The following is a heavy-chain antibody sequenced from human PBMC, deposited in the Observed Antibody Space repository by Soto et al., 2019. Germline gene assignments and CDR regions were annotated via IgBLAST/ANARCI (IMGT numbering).Heavy chain of an antibody. CDR2: ISGSGGST. CDR3: ARDLVVGSGFGSNWFDP. CDR1: GFNFNNYA. D-gene: IGHD3-10*01. Sequence: EVQLLESGGGLVQPGGSLRLSCVASGFNFNNYAMTWVRQAPGKGLGWVSSISGSGGSTYYADSVKGRFIISRDNAKNTLYLQMNGLSPEDTALYYCARDLVVGSGFGSNWFDPWGQGTLVSVSS. V-gene: IGHV3-23*01. J-gene: IGHJ5*02.